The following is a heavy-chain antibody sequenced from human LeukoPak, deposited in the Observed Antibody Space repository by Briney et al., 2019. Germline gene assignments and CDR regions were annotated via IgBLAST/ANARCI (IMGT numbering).Heavy chain of an antibody. CDR1: GFTFSSYS. D-gene: IGHD4-17*01. Sequence: GGSLRLSCAASGFTFSSYSMNWVRQAPGKRLEWVSSISSSSSYIYYADSVKGRFTISRDNAKNSLYLQMNSLRAEDTAVYYCARGLATVTTGYWFDPWGQGTLVTVSS. J-gene: IGHJ5*02. V-gene: IGHV3-21*01. CDR3: ARGLATVTTGYWFDP. CDR2: ISSSSSYI.